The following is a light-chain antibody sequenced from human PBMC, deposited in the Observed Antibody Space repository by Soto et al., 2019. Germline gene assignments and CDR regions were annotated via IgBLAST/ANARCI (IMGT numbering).Light chain of an antibody. V-gene: IGLV1-51*01. CDR1: NSNIGNNY. Sequence: QSVMTQPPSESAAPGLRVNISCSGSNSNIGNNYVSWYQQLPGTAPKLLIYDNNKRPSGIPDRFSGSKSGTSATLDITGLQTGDAADYYCVTLDGTATGYVFGTSPKVAV. J-gene: IGLJ1*01. CDR2: DNN. CDR3: VTLDGTATGYV.